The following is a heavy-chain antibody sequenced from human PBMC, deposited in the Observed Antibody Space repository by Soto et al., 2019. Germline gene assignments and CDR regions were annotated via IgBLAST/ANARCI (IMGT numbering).Heavy chain of an antibody. CDR3: ARTPGGGYYYGNGFDP. V-gene: IGHV4-59*01. CDR2: IYYSGST. CDR1: GGSISSYY. D-gene: IGHD3-22*01. J-gene: IGHJ5*02. Sequence: SQTLSLTCTVSGGSISSYYWSWIRQPPGKGLEWIGYIYYSGSTNYNPSLKSRVTISVDTSKNQFSLKLSSVTAADTAVYYCARTPGGGYYYGNGFDPWGQGTLVTVSS.